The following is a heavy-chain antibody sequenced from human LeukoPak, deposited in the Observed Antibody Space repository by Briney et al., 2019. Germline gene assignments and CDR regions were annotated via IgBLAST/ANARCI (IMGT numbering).Heavy chain of an antibody. J-gene: IGHJ4*02. CDR2: ISAYNGNT. D-gene: IGHD3-3*01. CDR1: GYTFTSYG. V-gene: IGHV1-18*01. Sequence: ASVKVSCKASGYTFTSYGISWVRQAPGQGLEWMGWISAYNGNTNYAQKLQGRVTMTTDTSTSTAYMELRSLRSDDTAVYYCARRNPDFWSGYSKVYYFDYWGQGTLVTVSS. CDR3: ARRNPDFWSGYSKVYYFDY.